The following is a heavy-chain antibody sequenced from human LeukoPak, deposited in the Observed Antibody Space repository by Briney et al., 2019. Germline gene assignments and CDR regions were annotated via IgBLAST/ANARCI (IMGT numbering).Heavy chain of an antibody. Sequence: GGSLRLSYAASGFTFSDYYMSWFSQAPGKGLEWVSYISSSGSTIYYADSVKGRFTISRDNAKNSLYLQMNSLRAEDTAVYYCARGYGSGSYPDYWGQGTLVTVSS. D-gene: IGHD3-10*01. CDR3: ARGYGSGSYPDY. CDR1: GFTFSDYY. CDR2: ISSSGSTI. J-gene: IGHJ4*02. V-gene: IGHV3-11*01.